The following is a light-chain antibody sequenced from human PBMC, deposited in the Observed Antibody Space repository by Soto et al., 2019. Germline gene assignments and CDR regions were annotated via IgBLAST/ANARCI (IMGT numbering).Light chain of an antibody. CDR1: QSVSSSY. CDR3: QQYGSSPT. CDR2: GAS. Sequence: EMVLTQSPGTLSLSPGERATLSSRASQSVSSSYLAWYQQKPGQAPRLLIYGASSRATGIPDRFSGSGSGTDFTLTISRLETEDFAVYYCQQYGSSPTFGQGTKVEIK. J-gene: IGKJ1*01. V-gene: IGKV3-20*01.